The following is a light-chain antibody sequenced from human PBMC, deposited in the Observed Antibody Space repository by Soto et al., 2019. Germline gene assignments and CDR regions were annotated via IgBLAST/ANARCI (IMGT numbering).Light chain of an antibody. V-gene: IGKV3-20*01. CDR3: QQYGGSPRVT. CDR2: GAS. CDR1: QSVSSNY. Sequence: EIVLTQSPGTLSLSPGERATLSCRASQSVSSNYLAWYQQKPGQAPRLLIYGASSRATGIPDRFIGRGSGTDFTLTISRLEPEEFAVYYCQQYGGSPRVTFGGGTKGEIK. J-gene: IGKJ4*01.